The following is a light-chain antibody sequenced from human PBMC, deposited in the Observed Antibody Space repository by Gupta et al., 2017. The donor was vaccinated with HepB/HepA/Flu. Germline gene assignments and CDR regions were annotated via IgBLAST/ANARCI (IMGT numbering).Light chain of an antibody. CDR3: RSDAGNNNWV. CDR2: EVN. Sequence: SALTQPPSASGSPGPSVPISCTGTSSDIGAYNYVSWYQQHPAKPHILIIYEVNRWPAVVPGRFSGSKSGNTASLTVSGRQEEEEADYYCRSDAGNNNWVFGGGTKVTVL. CDR1: SSDIGAYNY. J-gene: IGLJ3*02. V-gene: IGLV2-8*01.